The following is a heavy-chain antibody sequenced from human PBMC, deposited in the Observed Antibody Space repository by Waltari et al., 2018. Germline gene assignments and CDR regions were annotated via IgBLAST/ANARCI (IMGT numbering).Heavy chain of an antibody. CDR3: ARALAPKWFDP. J-gene: IGHJ5*02. Sequence: QVQLQQWGAGLLKPSETLSLTCGVDGGSLSGFYWGWIRQPPGKGLEWIGEINYIGRTNYTPSLKSRVTISIDTSKNQFSLRLTSVTAADTAVYYCARALAPKWFDPWGRGTLVTVSS. V-gene: IGHV4-34*02. CDR2: INYIGRT. CDR1: GGSLSGFY.